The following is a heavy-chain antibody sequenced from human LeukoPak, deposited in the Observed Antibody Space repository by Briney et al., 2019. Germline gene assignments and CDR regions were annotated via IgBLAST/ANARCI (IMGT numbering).Heavy chain of an antibody. D-gene: IGHD2-8*01. V-gene: IGHV4-59*08. Sequence: SETLSLTCTVSGGSISSYYWSWIRQPPGKGLEWIGYIYYSGSTNYNPSLKSRVTISVDTSKSQFSLKLSSVTAADTAVYYYARNTKTSTNVDYWGQGTLVTVSS. CDR2: IYYSGST. CDR3: ARNTKTSTNVDY. J-gene: IGHJ4*02. CDR1: GGSISSYY.